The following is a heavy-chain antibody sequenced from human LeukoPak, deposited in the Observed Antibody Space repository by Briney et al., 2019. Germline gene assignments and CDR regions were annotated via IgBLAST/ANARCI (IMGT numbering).Heavy chain of an antibody. D-gene: IGHD2-15*01. CDR3: GTGRYCSGGSCFYCYYGMDV. CDR1: GGTFSSYA. V-gene: IGHV1-69*01. Sequence: SVKVSCKASGGTFSSYAISWVRQAPGQGLEWMGGIIPIFGTANYAQKFQGRVTITADESTSTAYMELSSLRSEDTAVYYCGTGRYCSGGSCFYCYYGMDVWGQGTTVTVSS. CDR2: IIPIFGTA. J-gene: IGHJ6*02.